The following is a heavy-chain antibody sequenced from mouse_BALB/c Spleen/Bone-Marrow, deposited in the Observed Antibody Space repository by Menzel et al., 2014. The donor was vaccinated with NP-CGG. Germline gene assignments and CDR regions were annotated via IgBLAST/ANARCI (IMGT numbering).Heavy chain of an antibody. D-gene: IGHD1-1*01. J-gene: IGHJ1*01. CDR2: IDPSDSDA. V-gene: IGHV1-69*02. Sequence: QVQLQQSGAEPVKPGASVKLSCKASGYTFTIYWMHWVKQRPGQSLEWIGEIDPSDSDANYNQKFKGKATLTVDKSSTTAYMQLSSLTSEDSAVYYCARRNYYGSHYWYFDVWGAGTTVTVSS. CDR1: GYTFTIYW. CDR3: ARRNYYGSHYWYFDV.